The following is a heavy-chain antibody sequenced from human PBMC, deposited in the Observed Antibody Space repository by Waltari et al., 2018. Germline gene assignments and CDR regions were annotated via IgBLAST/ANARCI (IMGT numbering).Heavy chain of an antibody. CDR2: FDPEDGET. V-gene: IGHV1-24*01. D-gene: IGHD3-10*01. CDR3: ATGMGSDYGMDV. CDR1: GYTFTSYY. J-gene: IGHJ6*02. Sequence: QVQLVQSGAEVKKPGASVKVSCKASGYTFTSYYMHWVRQAPGQGLEWMGGFDPEDGETIYAQKFQGRVTMTEDTSTDTAYMELSSLRSEDTAVYYCATGMGSDYGMDVWGQGTTVTVSS.